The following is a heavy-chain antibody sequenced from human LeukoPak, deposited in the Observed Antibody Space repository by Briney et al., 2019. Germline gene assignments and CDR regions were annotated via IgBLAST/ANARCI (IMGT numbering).Heavy chain of an antibody. CDR1: GYTFTSYD. Sequence: ASVKVSCKASGYTFTSYDINWVRQATGQGLEWMGWMNPNSGNTGYAQKFQGRVTITRNTSISTAYMELSSLRSEDTAVYYCARGPLVPAARYNWFDPWGQGTRVTGSS. V-gene: IGHV1-8*03. CDR3: ARGPLVPAARYNWFDP. J-gene: IGHJ5*02. D-gene: IGHD2-2*01. CDR2: MNPNSGNT.